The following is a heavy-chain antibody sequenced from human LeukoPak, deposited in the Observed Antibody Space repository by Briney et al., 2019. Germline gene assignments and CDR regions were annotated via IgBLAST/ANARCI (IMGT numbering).Heavy chain of an antibody. Sequence: ASVKVSCKASGYTFTSYDINWVRQATGQGLEWMGWMNPNSGNTGYAQKFQGRVTMTRNTSISTAYMELSSLGSEDTAVYYCARGYSVVDYYYYMDVWGKGTTVTVSS. CDR3: ARGYSVVDYYYYMDV. D-gene: IGHD5-18*01. V-gene: IGHV1-8*01. CDR1: GYTFTSYD. J-gene: IGHJ6*03. CDR2: MNPNSGNT.